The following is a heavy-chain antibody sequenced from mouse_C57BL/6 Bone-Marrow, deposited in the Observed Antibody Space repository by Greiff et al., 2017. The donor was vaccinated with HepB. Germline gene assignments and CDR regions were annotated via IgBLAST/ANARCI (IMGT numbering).Heavy chain of an antibody. CDR3: VRPSTGTGFAY. CDR2: IRSKSNNYAT. V-gene: IGHV10-1*01. D-gene: IGHD4-1*02. Sequence: EVQGVESGGGLVQPKGSLKLSCAASGFSFNTYAMNWVRQAPGKGLEWVARIRSKSNNYATYYADSVKDRFTISRDDSESMLYLQMNNLKTEDTAMYYCVRPSTGTGFAYWGQGTLVTVSA. CDR1: GFSFNTYA. J-gene: IGHJ3*01.